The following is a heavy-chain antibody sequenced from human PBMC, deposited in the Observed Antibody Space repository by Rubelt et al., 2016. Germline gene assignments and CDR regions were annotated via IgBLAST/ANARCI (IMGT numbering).Heavy chain of an antibody. D-gene: IGHD1-1*01. J-gene: IGHJ4*02. Sequence: QVQVVQSGAEVKKPGASVKVSCKASGYTFTDFAVNWVRQAPGQRLEWMGWINAGNGNTRYSQKFQDRVTITRDTSASTVSMDLRSLGSDDTAVYYCARGRWSTTTAAYYLDYWGQGTLVTVSS. CDR3: ARGRWSTTTAAYYLDY. CDR1: GYTFTDFA. V-gene: IGHV1-3*01. CDR2: INAGNGNT.